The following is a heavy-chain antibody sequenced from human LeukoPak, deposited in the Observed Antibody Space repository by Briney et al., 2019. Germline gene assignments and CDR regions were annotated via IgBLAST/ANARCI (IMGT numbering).Heavy chain of an antibody. CDR1: GYIFTDYY. D-gene: IGHD6-6*01. V-gene: IGHV1-2*02. Sequence: GASVKVSCKASGYIFTDYYMHWVRQAPGQGLEYMGWINPNSGGTNYAQKFQGRVTMTRDTSISTAYMELSRLSSDDTAVYYCARAVGSSSNYWGQETLVTVSS. J-gene: IGHJ4*02. CDR3: ARAVGSSSNY. CDR2: INPNSGGT.